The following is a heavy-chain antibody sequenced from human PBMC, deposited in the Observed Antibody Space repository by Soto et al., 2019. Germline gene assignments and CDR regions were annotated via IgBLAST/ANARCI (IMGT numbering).Heavy chain of an antibody. Sequence: QEQLVQSGAEVKEPGASLKVSCKASGDTFTTNYIHWVRQAPGQGLEWMGRINPNNGATLYAQEFQGSLILTTATSTSTVYMDLNSVKSEDSAVYYCASRVLCDMDVWGQGTTVTVSS. J-gene: IGHJ6*02. CDR2: INPNNGAT. D-gene: IGHD2-21*01. CDR1: GDTFTTNY. V-gene: IGHV1-46*01. CDR3: ASRVLCDMDV.